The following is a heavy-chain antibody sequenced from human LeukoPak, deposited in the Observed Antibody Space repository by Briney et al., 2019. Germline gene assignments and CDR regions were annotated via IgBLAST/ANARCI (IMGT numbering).Heavy chain of an antibody. J-gene: IGHJ4*02. CDR1: GFTFSSYA. D-gene: IGHD3-10*01. CDR3: AKDGSVLLWFGELLDY. CDR2: ISGSGGST. Sequence: GGSLRLSCAASGFTFSSYAMSWVRQAPGKGLEWVSAISGSGGSTYYADSVKGRFTISRDNSKNMLYLQMNSLRAEDTAVYYCAKDGSVLLWFGELLDYWGQGTLVTVSS. V-gene: IGHV3-23*01.